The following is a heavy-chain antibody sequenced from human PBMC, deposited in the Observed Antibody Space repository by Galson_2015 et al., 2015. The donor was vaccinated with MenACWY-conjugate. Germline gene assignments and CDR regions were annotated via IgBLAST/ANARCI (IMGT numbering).Heavy chain of an antibody. J-gene: IGHJ6*02. CDR1: GFVFSDYC. D-gene: IGHD2-15*01. CDR3: VRGSIGWRGMDI. CDR2: ICAGGISI. Sequence: SLRLSCATSGFVFSDYCMHWVRQAPGKGLECVSRICAGGISIMYGDSVRGRFTISRDDAGNTLYLQMDGLRADDTAVYFCVRGSIGWRGMDIWGQGTTVTVSS. V-gene: IGHV3-74*03.